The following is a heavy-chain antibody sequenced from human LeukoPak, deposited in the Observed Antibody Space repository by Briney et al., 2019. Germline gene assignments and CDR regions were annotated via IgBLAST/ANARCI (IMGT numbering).Heavy chain of an antibody. CDR1: GGSISYGGYY. CDR2: MHYSGDT. D-gene: IGHD3-22*01. CDR3: ARRVPDSSAPGIAFDI. Sequence: SETLSLTCTVSGGSISYGGYYWTWIRRHPWKGLEWIGYMHYSGDTHYNPSLKSRLTISVDTSKNHFSLRLSSVTAADTAMYYCARRVPDSSAPGIAFDIWGQGTMVTVSS. J-gene: IGHJ3*02. V-gene: IGHV4-31*03.